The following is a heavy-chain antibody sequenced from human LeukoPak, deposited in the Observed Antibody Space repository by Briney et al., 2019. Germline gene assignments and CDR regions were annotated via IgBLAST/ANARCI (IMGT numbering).Heavy chain of an antibody. CDR2: ICPDGTVT. J-gene: IGHJ4*02. V-gene: IGHV3-74*01. CDR3: VRDFRSADY. Sequence: GGSLRLSSAASGFTFSTYCMHWVRQAPGKGPMWVSRICPDGTVTNYADSVKARFIISRDNARNTVYLQMNSLRVEDTAVYYCVRDFRSADYWGQGTLVTVSS. CDR1: GFTFSTYC.